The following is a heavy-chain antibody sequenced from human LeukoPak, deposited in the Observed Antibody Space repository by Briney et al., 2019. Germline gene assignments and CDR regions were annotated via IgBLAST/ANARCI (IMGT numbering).Heavy chain of an antibody. CDR3: ARVNYDSLTGPHYFDY. Sequence: SETLSLTCTVSGGSISSYYWSWIRQPPGKGLEWIGYIYYSGSTNYNSSLKSRVTISVDTSKNQFSLKLSSVTAADTAVYYCARVNYDSLTGPHYFDYWGQGTLVTVSP. J-gene: IGHJ4*02. D-gene: IGHD3-9*01. CDR2: IYYSGST. V-gene: IGHV4-59*01. CDR1: GGSISSYY.